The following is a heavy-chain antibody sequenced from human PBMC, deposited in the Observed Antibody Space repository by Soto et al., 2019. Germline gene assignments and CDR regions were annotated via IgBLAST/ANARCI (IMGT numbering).Heavy chain of an antibody. D-gene: IGHD3-16*01. J-gene: IGHJ5*02. CDR3: ARPNWGPFTVSPYYT. CDR1: DDSIRGSTYY. Sequence: LSLTCTVSDDSIRGSTYYWGWIRQPPGKGLEWIGNIHYSGTTYTNPSLRSRISLSVDPSKNQFSLSLSSVTAADTAVYYCARPNWGPFTVSPYYTWGQGTLVTVSS. V-gene: IGHV4-39*01. CDR2: IHYSGTT.